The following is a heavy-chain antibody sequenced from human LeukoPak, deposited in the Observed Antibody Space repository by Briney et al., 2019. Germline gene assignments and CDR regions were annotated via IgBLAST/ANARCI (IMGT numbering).Heavy chain of an antibody. J-gene: IGHJ4*02. CDR2: ISYDGSNK. CDR3: ARDGSSGWYGD. CDR1: GFTFSSYA. Sequence: GGSLRLSCAASGFTFSSYAMHWVRQAPGKGLEWVAVISYDGSNKYYADSVKGRFTISRDNSKSTLYLQMNSLRAEDTAVYYCARDGSSGWYGDWGQGTLVTVSS. V-gene: IGHV3-30*04. D-gene: IGHD6-19*01.